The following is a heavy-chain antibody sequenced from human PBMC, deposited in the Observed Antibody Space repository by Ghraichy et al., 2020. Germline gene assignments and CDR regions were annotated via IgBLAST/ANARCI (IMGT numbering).Heavy chain of an antibody. CDR3: AKDPGTSGWYFSLDY. J-gene: IGHJ4*02. CDR2: ITGSGGTT. D-gene: IGHD6-19*01. V-gene: IGHV3-23*01. Sequence: SCKACGSHVSNSAMSWDRQAPGQGLEWISAITGSGGTTYYAHSVKGRFTIPRDNSKNTLYLQLNSLRADDTAVYYCAKDPGTSGWYFSLDYWGQGTL. CDR1: GSHVSNSA.